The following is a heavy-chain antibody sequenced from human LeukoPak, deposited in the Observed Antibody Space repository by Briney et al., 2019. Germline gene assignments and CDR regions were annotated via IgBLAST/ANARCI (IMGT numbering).Heavy chain of an antibody. CDR2: ISGSGGST. D-gene: IGHD6-6*01. J-gene: IGHJ4*02. V-gene: IGHV3-23*01. CDR1: GFTFSSYA. Sequence: SGGSLRLSCAASGFTFSSYAMSWVRQAPGRGLEWVSAISGSGGSTYYADSVKGRFTISRDNSKNTLYLQMNSLRAEDTAVYYCAKDREKGQLGPHMNFDYWGQGTLVTVSS. CDR3: AKDREKGQLGPHMNFDY.